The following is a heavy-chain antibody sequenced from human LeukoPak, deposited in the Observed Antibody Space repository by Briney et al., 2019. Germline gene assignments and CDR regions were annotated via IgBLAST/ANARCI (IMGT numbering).Heavy chain of an antibody. CDR3: ARGDIVATILYFDY. Sequence: SETLSLTCAVYGVSFSGYYWSWIRQPPGKGLEWIGEINHSGSTNYNPSLKSRVTISVDTSKNQFSLKLSSVTAADTAVYYCARGDIVATILYFDYWGQGTLVTVSS. CDR1: GVSFSGYY. D-gene: IGHD5-12*01. V-gene: IGHV4-34*01. CDR2: INHSGST. J-gene: IGHJ4*02.